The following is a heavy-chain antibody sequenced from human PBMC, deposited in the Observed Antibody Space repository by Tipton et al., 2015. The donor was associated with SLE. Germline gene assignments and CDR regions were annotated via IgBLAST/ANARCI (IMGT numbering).Heavy chain of an antibody. CDR1: GFTVSSNY. V-gene: IGHV3-66*01. Sequence: AVSGFTVSSNYMSWVRQAPGKGLEWVSVIYSGGSTYYADSVKGRFTISRDNSKSSLYLQMNSLRADDTAVYYCARGMRAYDSFGLDVWGQGTTVTVSS. CDR2: IYSGGST. D-gene: IGHD5-12*01. J-gene: IGHJ6*02. CDR3: ARGMRAYDSFGLDV.